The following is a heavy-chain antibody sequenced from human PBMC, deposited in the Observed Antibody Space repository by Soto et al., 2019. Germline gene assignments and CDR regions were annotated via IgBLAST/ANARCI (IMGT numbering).Heavy chain of an antibody. Sequence: LRLSCVASGFTFSNYWMHWVRQAPGKGLVWVSRISPDGSSTNYADSVTGRFTISRDNAKNTLYLQMNSLRAEDTAVYYCARDNWNSYWGQGTLVTVSS. J-gene: IGHJ4*02. CDR2: ISPDGSST. CDR3: ARDNWNSY. CDR1: GFTFSNYW. D-gene: IGHD1-7*01. V-gene: IGHV3-74*01.